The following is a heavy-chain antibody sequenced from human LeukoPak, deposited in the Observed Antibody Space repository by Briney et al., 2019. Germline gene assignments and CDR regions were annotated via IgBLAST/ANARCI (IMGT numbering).Heavy chain of an antibody. Sequence: PSETLSLTCTVSGGSISSYYCTCIRQSPGKGLEWIGQIYYTGSTYYNPSLKRRVTISVDTSRNQFSLNLTSVTAADTAVYYCARGGKYNDIGSFDPWGQGTLVTVSS. CDR2: IYYTGST. CDR3: ARGGKYNDIGSFDP. CDR1: GGSISSYY. J-gene: IGHJ5*02. V-gene: IGHV4-59*01. D-gene: IGHD3-9*01.